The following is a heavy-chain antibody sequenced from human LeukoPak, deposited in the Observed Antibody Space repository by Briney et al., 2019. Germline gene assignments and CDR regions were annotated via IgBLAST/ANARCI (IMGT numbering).Heavy chain of an antibody. Sequence: GGSLRLSCAVSGFSVTNNYMCWVRQAPGKGLEWVSVFYVGGATYYADSVKGRFTISRDNSENTLYLQMKSLRAEDTAVYYCARGDGYNFFDYWGQGTLVTVSS. CDR2: FYVGGAT. CDR3: ARGDGYNFFDY. CDR1: GFSVTNNY. D-gene: IGHD5-24*01. J-gene: IGHJ4*02. V-gene: IGHV3-53*01.